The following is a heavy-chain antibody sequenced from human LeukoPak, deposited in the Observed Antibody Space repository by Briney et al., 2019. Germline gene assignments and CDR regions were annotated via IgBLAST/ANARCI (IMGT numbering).Heavy chain of an antibody. D-gene: IGHD3-10*01. CDR2: IYYSGST. V-gene: IGHV4-39*07. J-gene: IGHJ4*02. Sequence: SETLSLTCTVSGGSISSSSYYWGWIRQPPGKGLEWIGSIYYSGSTYYNPSLKSRVTISVDTSKNQFSLKLSSVTAADTAVYYCARDYYASGSYFYWGQGTLVTVSS. CDR3: ARDYYASGSYFY. CDR1: GGSISSSSYY.